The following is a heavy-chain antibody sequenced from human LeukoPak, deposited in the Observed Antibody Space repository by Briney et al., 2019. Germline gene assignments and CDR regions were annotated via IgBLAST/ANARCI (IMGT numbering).Heavy chain of an antibody. CDR3: AKASGSVGTNKAFDY. V-gene: IGHV3-23*01. D-gene: IGHD1-26*01. J-gene: IGHJ4*02. Sequence: GGSLRLSCAASGFTFSSYAMTWVRQAPGKGLEWVSSISGSGGSTYNADSVRGRFTISRDNSKNTLYLEVSSLRAEDTAVYYCAKASGSVGTNKAFDYWGQGTLVTVSS. CDR2: ISGSGGST. CDR1: GFTFSSYA.